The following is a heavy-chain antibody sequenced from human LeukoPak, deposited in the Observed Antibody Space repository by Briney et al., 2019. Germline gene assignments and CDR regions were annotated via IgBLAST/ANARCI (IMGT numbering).Heavy chain of an antibody. Sequence: ASVKVSCKASGYTLTTYDINWVRQAPGQGLEWMGIINPSGGSTSYAQKFQGRVTMTRDTSTSTVYMELSSLRSEDTAVYYCARESRCSGGSCYWGYWGQGTLVTVSS. D-gene: IGHD2-15*01. CDR1: GYTLTTYD. CDR3: ARESRCSGGSCYWGY. V-gene: IGHV1-46*01. CDR2: INPSGGST. J-gene: IGHJ4*02.